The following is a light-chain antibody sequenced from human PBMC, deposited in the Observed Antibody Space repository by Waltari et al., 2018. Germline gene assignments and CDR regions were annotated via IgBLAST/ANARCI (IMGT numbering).Light chain of an antibody. J-gene: IGKJ1*01. CDR3: QHYVRLPAT. CDR1: QSVSRT. Sequence: VLTQSPCTLSLSPVERATISCRVSQSVSRTLAWYQQQPGQAPRLLIYGASTRATGIPERFSGGGSGTDFSLTISRLEPEYFAVYYCQHYVRLPATFGQGTKVEIK. V-gene: IGKV3-20*01. CDR2: GAS.